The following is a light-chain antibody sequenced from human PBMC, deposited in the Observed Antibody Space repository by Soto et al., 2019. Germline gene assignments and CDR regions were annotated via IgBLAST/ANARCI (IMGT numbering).Light chain of an antibody. J-gene: IGKJ1*01. CDR2: GAS. Sequence: EVVLTQSPGTLSLSPGGRATLSCRASQGVRSNYLAWYQQKPGQAPRLLIYGASTRATGIPDRFSGSGSGTDFTLTISSLQPEDFATYYCQQYDSFSVTFGQGTKV. CDR1: QGVRSNY. CDR3: QQYDSFSVT. V-gene: IGKV3-20*01.